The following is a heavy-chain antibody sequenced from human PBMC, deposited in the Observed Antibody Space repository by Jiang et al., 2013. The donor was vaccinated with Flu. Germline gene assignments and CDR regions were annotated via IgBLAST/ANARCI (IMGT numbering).Heavy chain of an antibody. J-gene: IGHJ4*02. CDR3: ARDLPGDYEWGFLDD. CDR2: INSSGRT. V-gene: IGHV4-4*07. D-gene: IGHD4-17*01. CDR1: GASITGHF. Sequence: LLKPSETLSLTCAVSGASITGHFWGWIRQPAVKRLEWIGRINSSGRTSYNPSLKSRVTMSVDTSKNQFSLKLSSVTAADTALYYCARDLPGDYEWGFLDDWGQGTLVTVSS.